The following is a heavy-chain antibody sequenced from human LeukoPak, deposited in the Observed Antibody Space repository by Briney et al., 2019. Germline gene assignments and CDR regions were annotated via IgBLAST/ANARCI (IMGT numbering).Heavy chain of an antibody. CDR1: GYTFTGYY. J-gene: IGHJ3*02. V-gene: IGHV1-2*02. CDR3: ARVWGVTYYDFWSGYESSFDI. CDR2: INPNSGGT. D-gene: IGHD3-3*01. Sequence: GASVKVSCKASGYTFTGYYMHWVRQAPGQGLEWMGWINPNSGGTDYAQKFQGRVTMTRDTSISTAYMELSRPRSDDTAVYYCARVWGVTYYDFWSGYESSFDIWGQGQWSPSLQ.